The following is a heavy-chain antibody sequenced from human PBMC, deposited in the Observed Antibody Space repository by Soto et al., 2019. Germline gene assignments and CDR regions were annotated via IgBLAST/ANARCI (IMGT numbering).Heavy chain of an antibody. V-gene: IGHV3-33*01. CDR2: IWFDGSYK. CDR1: GFTFSTYG. Sequence: QVQVVQSGGGVVQPGRSRRLSCAASGFTFSTYGMVWVRQAPGKGLQWVADIWFDGSYKYYGDSVKGRFTISRDNSKNTLYLQMDRLRVEDTAVYYCARGIAARTSGHYYGMDVWGQGTTVAVSS. J-gene: IGHJ6*02. D-gene: IGHD6-6*01. CDR3: ARGIAARTSGHYYGMDV.